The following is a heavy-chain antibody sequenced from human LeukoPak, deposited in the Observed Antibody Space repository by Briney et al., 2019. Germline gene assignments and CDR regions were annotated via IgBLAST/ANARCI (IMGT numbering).Heavy chain of an antibody. D-gene: IGHD3-22*01. V-gene: IGHV7-4-1*02. CDR2: INTNTGNP. CDR3: ARENREDYYDSSGYLLSDAFDI. CDR1: GYTFTSYA. Sequence: ASVKVSCKASGYTFTSYAMNWVRQAPGRGLEWMGWINTNTGNPTYAQGFTGRFVFSLDTSVGTAYLQISSLKAEDTAVYYCARENREDYYDSSGYLLSDAFDIWGQGTMVTVSS. J-gene: IGHJ3*02.